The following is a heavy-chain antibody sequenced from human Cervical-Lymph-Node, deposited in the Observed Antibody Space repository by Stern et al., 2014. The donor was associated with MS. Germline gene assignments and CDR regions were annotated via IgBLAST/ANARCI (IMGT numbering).Heavy chain of an antibody. CDR3: ARKGSYSDY. Sequence: QLQLQESGPGLVKPSETLSLTCTVSYVSVSNFYWSWIRQAPGKRLEWIGYCFHSGTTNYNPSLKSRVTMSVDTSKNQFSLRLSSVTAADTAVYYCARKGSYSDYGGQETLVPVPS. V-gene: IGHV4-59*02. J-gene: IGHJ4*02. CDR1: YVSVSNFY. CDR2: CFHSGTT. D-gene: IGHD2-21*01.